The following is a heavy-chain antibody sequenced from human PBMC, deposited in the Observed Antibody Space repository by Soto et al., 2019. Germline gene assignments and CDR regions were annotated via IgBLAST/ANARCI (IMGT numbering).Heavy chain of an antibody. CDR3: AKAQGGYSGYDYPSFDY. CDR1: GFTFISYA. D-gene: IGHD5-12*01. CDR2: ISGSGGST. Sequence: GGSLRLSCAASGFTFISYAMSWVRQAPGKGLEWVSAISGSGGSTYYADSVKGRFTISRDNSKNTLYLQMNSLRAEDTAVYYCAKAQGGYSGYDYPSFDYWGQGTLVTVSS. V-gene: IGHV3-23*01. J-gene: IGHJ4*02.